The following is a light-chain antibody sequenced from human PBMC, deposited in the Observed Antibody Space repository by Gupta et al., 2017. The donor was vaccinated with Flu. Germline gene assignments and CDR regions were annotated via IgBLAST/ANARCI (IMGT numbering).Light chain of an antibody. CDR3: QRRSHGPPRIT. Sequence: VLTQSPATLSLSPGERATLSCRASQSVGEYLAWYQNRRGQTPRLLIYDASSRPPGITARCSGSGDSGDVXLTITSXGPEDFELYFCQRRSHGPPRITFGXGTKIE. CDR2: DAS. V-gene: IGKV3-11*02. J-gene: IGKJ4*01. CDR1: QSVGEY.